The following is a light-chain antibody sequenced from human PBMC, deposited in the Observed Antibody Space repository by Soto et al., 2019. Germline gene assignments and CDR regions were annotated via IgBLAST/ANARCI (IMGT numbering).Light chain of an antibody. CDR1: QSVTNS. CDR2: DAS. V-gene: IGKV3-11*01. Sequence: ELVLIPSPATLSLSAGEGAPLCGRASQSVTNSLAWYQQKPGQAPRLLIYDASKRATGIPARFSGSGSGTDITLTISSLEPEDFAVFYCQQRSSWPLTFGGGTKVDIK. CDR3: QQRSSWPLT. J-gene: IGKJ4*01.